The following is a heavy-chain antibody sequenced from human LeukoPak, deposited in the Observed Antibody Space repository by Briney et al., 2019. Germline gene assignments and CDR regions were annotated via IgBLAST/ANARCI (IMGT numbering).Heavy chain of an antibody. CDR3: ARSAAAGTNWYYGMDV. D-gene: IGHD6-13*01. Sequence: PSETLSLTCTVSGGSVRSSYWSWIRQPPGKGLEYIGFIYHSGDNKYNPSLSSRVTMSVDTPKNQFSLNLSSVTAADSAVYYCARSAAAGTNWYYGMDVWGKGTTVTVSS. V-gene: IGHV4-59*02. CDR2: IYHSGDN. J-gene: IGHJ6*04. CDR1: GGSVRSSY.